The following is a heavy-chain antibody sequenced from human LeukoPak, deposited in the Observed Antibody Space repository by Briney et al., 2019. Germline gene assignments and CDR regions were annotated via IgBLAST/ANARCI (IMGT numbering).Heavy chain of an antibody. J-gene: IGHJ4*02. V-gene: IGHV4-61*02. Sequence: SETLSLTCTVSGGSISSGSYYWSWIRQPAGKGLEWIGRIYTSGSANYNPSLKSRVTISVDTSKNQFSLKLSSVTAADTAVYYCARGSGSYYTGIDYWGQGTLVTVSS. CDR1: GGSISSGSYY. CDR3: ARGSGSYYTGIDY. CDR2: IYTSGSA. D-gene: IGHD3-10*01.